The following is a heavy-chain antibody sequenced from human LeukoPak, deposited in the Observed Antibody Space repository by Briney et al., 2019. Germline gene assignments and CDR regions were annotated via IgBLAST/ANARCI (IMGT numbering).Heavy chain of an antibody. J-gene: IGHJ4*01. CDR1: GFTFSFFD. Sequence: GGSLRLSCAASGFTFSFFDMHWVRQAPGKGLEWVAVISHDGSKKYYVESVKGRITISRDNSKNTLYLQMNTLRLEDTAVYFCVNGADSSGFFYGADYWGHGTQVTVSS. CDR2: ISHDGSKK. CDR3: VNGADSSGFFYGADY. D-gene: IGHD3-22*01. V-gene: IGHV3-30*03.